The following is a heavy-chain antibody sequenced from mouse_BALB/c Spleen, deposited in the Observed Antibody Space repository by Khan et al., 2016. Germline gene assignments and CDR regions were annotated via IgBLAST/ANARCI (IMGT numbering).Heavy chain of an antibody. V-gene: IGHV5-6*01. CDR1: GFTFSSYG. CDR2: ISSGGSYT. CDR3: ARRGHGNYLFAY. J-gene: IGHJ3*01. Sequence: VQLKESGGDLVKPGGSLKLSCAASGFTFSSYGMSWVRQTPDKRLEWVATISSGGSYTYYPDSVKGRFTISRDNAKNTLYLQMSSLKSEDTAMYYCARRGHGNYLFAYWGQGTLVTVSA. D-gene: IGHD2-1*01.